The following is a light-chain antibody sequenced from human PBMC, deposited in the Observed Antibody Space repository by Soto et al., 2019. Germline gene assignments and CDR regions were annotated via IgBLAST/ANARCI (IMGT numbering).Light chain of an antibody. J-gene: IGLJ2*01. CDR3: AAWDDSLSGVV. CDR1: SSNIGSNY. V-gene: IGLV1-47*01. CDR2: RSN. Sequence: QSALTQPPSASGTPGQRVTISCSGSSSNIGSNYVYWYQQLPGTAPKLLIYRSNQRPSGVPDRFSGSKSGTSASLGISGLRSEDEADYYCAAWDDSLSGVVFGGGTKLTVL.